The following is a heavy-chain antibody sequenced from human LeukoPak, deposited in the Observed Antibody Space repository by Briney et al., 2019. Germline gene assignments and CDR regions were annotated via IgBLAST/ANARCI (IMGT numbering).Heavy chain of an antibody. CDR2: IYTGGST. D-gene: IGHD6-13*01. Sequence: GGSLRLSCAASGFTVSSNYMSWVRQAPGKGLEWVSVIYTGGSTYYADSVKGRFTISRDNSKNTLYLQMNSLRAEDTAVYYCARGAGSWYYFDYWGQGTLVTVSS. CDR1: GFTVSSNY. J-gene: IGHJ4*02. CDR3: ARGAGSWYYFDY. V-gene: IGHV3-66*01.